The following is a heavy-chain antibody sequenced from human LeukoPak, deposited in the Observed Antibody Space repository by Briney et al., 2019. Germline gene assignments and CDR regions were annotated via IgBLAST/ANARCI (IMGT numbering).Heavy chain of an antibody. Sequence: SETLSLTCTVSSASVNTYYWSWIRQPPGKGLEWIGYIFYSGSTNYNPSLKSRVTISVDTSKNQFSLNLSSVTAADTAVYYCARHSPFYYDSSGYRAFDIWGQGTMVTVSS. CDR1: SASVNTYY. D-gene: IGHD3-22*01. CDR3: ARHSPFYYDSSGYRAFDI. CDR2: IFYSGST. J-gene: IGHJ3*02. V-gene: IGHV4-59*08.